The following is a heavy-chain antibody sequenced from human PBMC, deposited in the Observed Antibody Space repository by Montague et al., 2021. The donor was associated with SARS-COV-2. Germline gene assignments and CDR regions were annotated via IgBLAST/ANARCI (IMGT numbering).Heavy chain of an antibody. V-gene: IGHV4-31*03. J-gene: IGHJ4*02. D-gene: IGHD3-22*01. CDR3: ARDPFYYNTSGYHYFDH. Sequence: TLSLTCIVSGGSISAGDYYWTWIRQHPGKGLEWIGYIYYSGSTYYNPSLKSRVTISVDTPKNQFSLNPSSVTAADTAVYYCARDPFYYNTSGYHYFDHWGQGTLVTVSS. CDR2: IYYSGST. CDR1: GGSISAGDYY.